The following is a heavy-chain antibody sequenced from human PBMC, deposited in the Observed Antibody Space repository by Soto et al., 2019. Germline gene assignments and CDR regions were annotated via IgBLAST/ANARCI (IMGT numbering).Heavy chain of an antibody. CDR2: ISAYNGNT. CDR3: ARLPCGGGTCYTPNFDY. CDR1: GYTFTDYS. Sequence: ASVKVSCKASGYTFTDYSFSWVRQAPGQGLEWMGWISAYNGNTYYAQKLQGRVTMTTDTSTSTAFMELTSLTSDDTAVYYCARLPCGGGTCYTPNFDYWGQGTLVTVSS. J-gene: IGHJ4*02. V-gene: IGHV1-18*01. D-gene: IGHD2-15*01.